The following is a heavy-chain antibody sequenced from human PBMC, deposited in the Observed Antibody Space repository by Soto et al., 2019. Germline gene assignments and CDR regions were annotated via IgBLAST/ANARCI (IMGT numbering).Heavy chain of an antibody. CDR2: IFYSRST. Sequence: SETLSLTCTVSGGSISNYYWSWIRQPPGRGLEWIGHIFYSRSTNYNPALKSRVTISVDTSKSQFSLKLSSVTAADTAVYYCAKDSGYNYGYFRWFDPWGQGTLVTVSS. D-gene: IGHD5-18*01. CDR1: GGSISNYY. J-gene: IGHJ5*02. CDR3: AKDSGYNYGYFRWFDP. V-gene: IGHV4-59*01.